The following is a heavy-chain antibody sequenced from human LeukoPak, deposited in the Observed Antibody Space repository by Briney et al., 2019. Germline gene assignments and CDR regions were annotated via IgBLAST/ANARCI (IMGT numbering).Heavy chain of an antibody. CDR3: ARESHMNGMDV. Sequence: PGGSLRLSCAASEFTFSSYSMNWVRKAPGKGREWVSFISSSSTSIYYADSVKGRFTISRDNAKKSLYLQTNSLRAEDTAVYYCARESHMNGMDVWGQGTTVTVSS. CDR2: ISSSSTSI. V-gene: IGHV3-48*01. D-gene: IGHD2-21*01. J-gene: IGHJ6*02. CDR1: EFTFSSYS.